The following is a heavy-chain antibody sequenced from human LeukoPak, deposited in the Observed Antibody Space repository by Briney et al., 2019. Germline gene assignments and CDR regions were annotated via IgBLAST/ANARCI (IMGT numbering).Heavy chain of an antibody. J-gene: IGHJ4*02. CDR2: IWYDGSNK. V-gene: IGHV3-33*08. Sequence: GGSLRLSCAASGFTFSSYGMHWVRQAPGKGLEWVAVIWYDGSNKYYADSVKGRFTISRDNSKNTLYLQMNSLRAEDTAVYYCAEGNCGGDCYSPDYWGQGTLVTVSS. CDR3: AEGNCGGDCYSPDY. D-gene: IGHD2-21*02. CDR1: GFTFSSYG.